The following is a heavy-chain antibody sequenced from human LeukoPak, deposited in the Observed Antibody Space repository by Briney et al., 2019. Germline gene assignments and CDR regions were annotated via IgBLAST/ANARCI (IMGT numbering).Heavy chain of an antibody. V-gene: IGHV1-2*02. Sequence: ASVKVSCKASGYTFTGYYMHWVRQAPGQGLEWMGWINPNSGGTNYAQKFQGRVTMTRDTSISTAYMELSRLRSDDTAVYYCARGVDYDFWSVNWFDPWGQGTLVTVSS. CDR1: GYTFTGYY. CDR2: INPNSGGT. J-gene: IGHJ5*02. D-gene: IGHD3-3*01. CDR3: ARGVDYDFWSVNWFDP.